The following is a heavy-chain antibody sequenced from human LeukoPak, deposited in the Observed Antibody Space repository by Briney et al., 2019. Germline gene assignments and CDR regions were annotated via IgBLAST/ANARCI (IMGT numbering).Heavy chain of an antibody. CDR2: MWYDGSNK. D-gene: IGHD2-2*01. V-gene: IGHV3-33*01. CDR3: ARARESCTSTSCYLGGCGY. Sequence: GGSLRLSCVTTGFIFSSYGMHWVRQAPGKGLEWVAVMWYDGSNKYYTDSVKGRFTISRDDSENTLYLQMNSLRAEDTAVYYCARARESCTSTSCYLGGCGYWGQGTLVTVSS. CDR1: GFIFSSYG. J-gene: IGHJ4*02.